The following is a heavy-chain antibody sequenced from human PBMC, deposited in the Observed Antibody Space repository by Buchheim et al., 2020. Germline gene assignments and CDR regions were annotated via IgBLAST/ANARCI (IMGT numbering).Heavy chain of an antibody. Sequence: EVQLVESGGGLVQPGGSLRLSCAASGFTLSSYEMNWVRQSPGKGLEWVSYISSSGSTIYYADSVKGRFTISRDNAKNSLYLQMNSLRAEDTAVYYCASGEQQLVGENYYGMDVWGQGTT. CDR1: GFTLSSYE. V-gene: IGHV3-48*03. CDR2: ISSSGSTI. J-gene: IGHJ6*02. CDR3: ASGEQQLVGENYYGMDV. D-gene: IGHD6-13*01.